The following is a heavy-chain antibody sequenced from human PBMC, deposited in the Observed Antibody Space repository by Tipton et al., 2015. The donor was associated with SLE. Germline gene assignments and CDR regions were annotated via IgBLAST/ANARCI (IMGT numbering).Heavy chain of an antibody. CDR1: GGSISSYY. D-gene: IGHD3-10*01. CDR2: IYYSGSA. CDR3: ARHVTYYGSGRVWFDP. V-gene: IGHV4-59*08. Sequence: TLSLTCTVSGGSISSYYWSWIRQPPGKGLEWIGYIYYSGSANYNPSLKSRVTISVDTSKNQFSLKLSSVTAADTAVYYCARHVTYYGSGRVWFDPWGQGPLVTVSS. J-gene: IGHJ5*02.